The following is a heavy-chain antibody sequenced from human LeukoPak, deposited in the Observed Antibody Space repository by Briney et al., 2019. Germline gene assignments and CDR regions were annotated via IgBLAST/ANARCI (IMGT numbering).Heavy chain of an antibody. CDR1: GGSISSYY. D-gene: IGHD6-13*01. V-gene: IGHV4-59*01. CDR3: QYAY. J-gene: IGHJ4*02. Sequence: SETLSLTCTVSGGSISSYYWSWIRQPPGKGLEWIGYIYYSGTTNYNPSLKSRVTISVDASKNQFSLKLSSVTAADTDIAAAQYAYWGQGTLVTVSS. CDR2: IYYSGTT.